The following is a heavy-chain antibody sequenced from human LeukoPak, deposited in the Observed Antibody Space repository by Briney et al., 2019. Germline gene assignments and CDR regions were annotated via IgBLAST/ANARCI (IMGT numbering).Heavy chain of an antibody. CDR3: ARDHYYKSSGYSGTAADF. Sequence: ASVKVSCKASGYNFISYGMHWVRQAPGQSLEWMGWINAADGNAKSSQKFQDRVTTFRDTPASTAYMELNSLRSEDTAVYYCARDHYYKSSGYSGTAADFWGQGTLVTVSS. CDR1: GYNFISYG. D-gene: IGHD3-22*01. J-gene: IGHJ4*02. V-gene: IGHV1-3*01. CDR2: INAADGNA.